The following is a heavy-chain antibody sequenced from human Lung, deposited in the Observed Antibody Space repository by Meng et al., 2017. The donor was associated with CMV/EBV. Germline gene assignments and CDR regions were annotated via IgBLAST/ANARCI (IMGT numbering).Heavy chain of an antibody. V-gene: IGHV4-30-4*01. D-gene: IGHD2-15*01. Sequence: LELRPGIVYPPHPPSLTCTVSGGSLSSGDYYWSWIRQPPGKGLEWIGYIYYTGSTYYNPSLKSRVIISVDTSKNQFSLKLNSVTAADTAVYYCARVGGCSGGGCYHRLFDYWGQGTLVTVSS. CDR3: ARVGGCSGGGCYHRLFDY. CDR2: IYYTGST. CDR1: GGSLSSGDYY. J-gene: IGHJ4*02.